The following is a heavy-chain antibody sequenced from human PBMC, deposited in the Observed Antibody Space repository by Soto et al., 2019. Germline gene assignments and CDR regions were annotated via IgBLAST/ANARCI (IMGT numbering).Heavy chain of an antibody. J-gene: IGHJ3*01. D-gene: IGHD1-26*01. CDR2: IKQDGSEE. Sequence: EVQLVESGGGLVQPGGSLRLSCVASGFTFSDYYMTWVRQTPGKGLEWVANIKQDGSEEHYVDSVKGRFTVSRHNAKISVYLEMNSLRAEDTAVYYCARDRSWVGRGAVDAWGQGTMVTVSS. V-gene: IGHV3-7*01. CDR3: ARDRSWVGRGAVDA. CDR1: GFTFSDYY.